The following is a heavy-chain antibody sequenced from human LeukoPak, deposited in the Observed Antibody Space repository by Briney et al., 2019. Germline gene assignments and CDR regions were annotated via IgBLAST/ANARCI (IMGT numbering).Heavy chain of an antibody. CDR1: GFTFSNAW. J-gene: IGHJ4*02. Sequence: PGGSLRLSCAASGFTFSNAWMSWVRQAPGKGLEWVAVISYDGSNKYYADSVKGRFTISRDNSKNTLYLQMNSLRAEDTAVYYCATPPRGFYGSGIPRDYWGQGTLVTVSS. CDR2: ISYDGSNK. D-gene: IGHD3-10*01. CDR3: ATPPRGFYGSGIPRDY. V-gene: IGHV3-30*03.